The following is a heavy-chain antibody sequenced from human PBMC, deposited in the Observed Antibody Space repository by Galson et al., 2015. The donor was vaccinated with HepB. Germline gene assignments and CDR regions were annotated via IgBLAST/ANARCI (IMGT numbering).Heavy chain of an antibody. CDR2: IVVGSGNT. CDR1: GFTFTSSA. D-gene: IGHD3-10*01. V-gene: IGHV1-58*02. CDR3: AADDRVRGGAAV. J-gene: IGHJ6*02. Sequence: SVKVSCKASGFTFTSSAMQWVRQARGQRLEWIGWIVVGSGNTNYAQKFQERVTITRDMSTSTAYMELSSLRSEDTAVYYCAADDRVRGGAAVWGQGTPVTVSS.